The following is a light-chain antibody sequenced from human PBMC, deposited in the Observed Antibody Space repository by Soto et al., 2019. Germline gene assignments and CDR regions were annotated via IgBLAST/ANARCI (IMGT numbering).Light chain of an antibody. CDR3: QQRSDWPST. J-gene: IGKJ4*01. CDR1: QSVGTY. Sequence: EIVLTQSPATLSLSPEERATLSCRASQSVGTYFAWYQQKPGQAPRLLIYDSSNRATGIPARFSGSGSGTDFTLTISSLEPEDFAVYYCQQRSDWPSTFGGGTTVEIK. V-gene: IGKV3-11*01. CDR2: DSS.